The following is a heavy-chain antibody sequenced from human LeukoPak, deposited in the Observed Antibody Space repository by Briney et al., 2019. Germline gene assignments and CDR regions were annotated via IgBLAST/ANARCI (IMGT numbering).Heavy chain of an antibody. CDR1: GGSFSGYY. CDR3: ARGRSPYYYDSSGYYGAFDI. D-gene: IGHD3-22*01. V-gene: IGHV4-34*01. Sequence: KTSETLSLTCAVYGGSFSGYYWSWIRQPPGKGLEWIGEINHSGSTNYNPSLKSRVTISVDTSKNQFSLKLSSVTAADTAVYYCARGRSPYYYDSSGYYGAFDIWGQGTMVTVSS. J-gene: IGHJ3*02. CDR2: INHSGST.